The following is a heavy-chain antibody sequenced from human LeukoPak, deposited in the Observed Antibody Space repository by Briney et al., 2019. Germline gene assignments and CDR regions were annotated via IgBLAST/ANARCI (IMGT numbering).Heavy chain of an antibody. CDR2: ISNDGSNL. CDR1: GFIFSNFG. CDR3: ARESGSYRDY. V-gene: IGHV3-30*03. J-gene: IGHJ4*02. D-gene: IGHD1-26*01. Sequence: GRSLRLSCAASGFIFSNFGMHWVRQAPGKGLEWVTVISNDGSNLYYAGSVRGRFTISRDNAKNSLYLQMNSLRAEDTAVYYCARESGSYRDYWGQGTLVTVSS.